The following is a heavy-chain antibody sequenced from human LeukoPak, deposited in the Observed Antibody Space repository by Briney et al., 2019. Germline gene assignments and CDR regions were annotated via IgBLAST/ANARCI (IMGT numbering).Heavy chain of an antibody. V-gene: IGHV4-4*07. Sequence: SETLSLTCSVSGGSISAYYWSWIRQPAGKGLEWIGRVYRTGNTNYNPSLQSRVTMSVDTSKNQISLRLRSVTAAYPAAYFCARDDFEYSVHYGMDVWGQGTAVTVSS. D-gene: IGHD3-9*01. CDR1: GGSISAYY. CDR3: ARDDFEYSVHYGMDV. J-gene: IGHJ6*02. CDR2: VYRTGNT.